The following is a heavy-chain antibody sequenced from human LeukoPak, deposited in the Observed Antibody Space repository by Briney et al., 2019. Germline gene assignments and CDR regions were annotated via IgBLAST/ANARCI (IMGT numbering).Heavy chain of an antibody. V-gene: IGHV1-58*02. CDR2: IVVGSGDT. D-gene: IGHD3-22*01. Sequence: RWASVKVSCKASGFTFTSSGMQWVRQARGQRLEWIGWIVVGSGDTNYAQKFQERVTITRDMSTSTAYMELSSLRSEDTAVYYCVADPYYDASGPPRWFDPWGQGTLVTVSS. CDR1: GFTFTSSG. J-gene: IGHJ5*02. CDR3: VADPYYDASGPPRWFDP.